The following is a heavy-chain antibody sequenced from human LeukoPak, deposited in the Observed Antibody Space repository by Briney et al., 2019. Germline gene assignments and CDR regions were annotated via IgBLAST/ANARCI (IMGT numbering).Heavy chain of an antibody. Sequence: ASVKVSCKASGGTFSSYAISWVRQAPGQGLEWMGGIIPIFGTANYAQKFQGRVTITADESTSTAYMELSSLRSEDTAVYYCARVSRSKGATDFDYWGQGTLVTVSS. CDR2: IIPIFGTA. J-gene: IGHJ4*02. V-gene: IGHV1-69*13. D-gene: IGHD1-26*01. CDR1: GGTFSSYA. CDR3: ARVSRSKGATDFDY.